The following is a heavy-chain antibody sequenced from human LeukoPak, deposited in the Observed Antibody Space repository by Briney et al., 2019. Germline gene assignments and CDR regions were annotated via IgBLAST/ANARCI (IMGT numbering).Heavy chain of an antibody. V-gene: IGHV4-30-4*01. Sequence: SETLSLTCTVSGGSNSSGDYYWSWIRQPPGKGLEWIGYIYYSGSTYYNPSLKSRVTISVDTSKNQLSLKLSSVTAADTAVYYCARDRGYHDRDWVFFDYWGQGTLVTVSS. J-gene: IGHJ4*02. CDR3: ARDRGYHDRDWVFFDY. D-gene: IGHD3-22*01. CDR1: GGSNSSGDYY. CDR2: IYYSGST.